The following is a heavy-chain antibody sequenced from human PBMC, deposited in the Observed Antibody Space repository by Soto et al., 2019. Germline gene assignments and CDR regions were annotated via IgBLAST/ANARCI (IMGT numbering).Heavy chain of an antibody. J-gene: IGHJ6*02. CDR3: ARAYSGYDYIYGYYYYGMDV. Sequence: NPSETLSLTCTVSGGSISSYYWSWIRQPPGKGLEWIGYIYYSGSTNYNPSLKSRVTISVDTSKNQFSLKLSSVTAADTAVYYCARAYSGYDYIYGYYYYGMDVWGQGTTVTVSS. CDR1: GGSISSYY. D-gene: IGHD5-12*01. V-gene: IGHV4-59*01. CDR2: IYYSGST.